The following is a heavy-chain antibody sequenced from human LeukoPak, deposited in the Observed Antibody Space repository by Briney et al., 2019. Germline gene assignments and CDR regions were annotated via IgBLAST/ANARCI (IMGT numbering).Heavy chain of an antibody. D-gene: IGHD3-3*01. Sequence: SETLSLTCTVSGGSFSSSNSYWGWIRQPPGKGLEWIGSIYYTGTTYYTPSLKSRVTMSVDTSKNHFSLQLNSVAAADTAVYYCGGYDHEKYYFHYWGKGTLVIVSS. CDR3: GGYDHEKYYFHY. J-gene: IGHJ4*02. CDR2: IYYTGTT. CDR1: GGSFSSSNSY. V-gene: IGHV4-39*02.